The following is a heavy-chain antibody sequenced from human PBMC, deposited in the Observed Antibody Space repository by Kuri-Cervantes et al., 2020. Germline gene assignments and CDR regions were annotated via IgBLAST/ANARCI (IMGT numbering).Heavy chain of an antibody. Sequence: GGSLRLSCAASGFTFISYSMNWVRQAPGKGLAWVGSIKQDGSDKYYVDSVKGRFTIARDNAKNSLYLQMNSLRAEDTAVYFCARVDFANDAFDIWGQGTMVTVSS. V-gene: IGHV3-7*01. D-gene: IGHD2-2*03. CDR2: IKQDGSDK. J-gene: IGHJ3*02. CDR3: ARVDFANDAFDI. CDR1: GFTFISYS.